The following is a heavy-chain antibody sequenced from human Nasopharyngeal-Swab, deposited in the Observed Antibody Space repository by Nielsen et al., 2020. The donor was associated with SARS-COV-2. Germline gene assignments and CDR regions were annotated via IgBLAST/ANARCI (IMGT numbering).Heavy chain of an antibody. CDR1: GFTFSSYC. V-gene: IGHV3-7*01. J-gene: IGHJ6*03. D-gene: IGHD2-2*01. Sequence: GESLKISCAASGFTFSSYCMTWVRQAPGQGLEWVANIKQDGSEKYYVDSVKGRFTISRDNAKNSLYLQMNSLRAEDTAVYYCARERKDIVVVPAASGTETYYYYYMDVWGKGTTVTVSS. CDR2: IKQDGSEK. CDR3: ARERKDIVVVPAASGTETYYYYYMDV.